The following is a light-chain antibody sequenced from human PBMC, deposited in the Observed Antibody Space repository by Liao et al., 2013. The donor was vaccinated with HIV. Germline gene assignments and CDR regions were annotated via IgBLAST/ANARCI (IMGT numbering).Light chain of an antibody. CDR1: TLGDKY. Sequence: SYELTQPPSVSVSPGQTATITCSGDTLGDKYAFWYQQRPGQSPVLVIYEDSQRPSGIPERFSGSTSGNTATLTISETQAMDEADYYCQAWDSSTAIFGGGTKLTVL. J-gene: IGLJ2*01. CDR2: EDS. V-gene: IGLV3-1*01. CDR3: QAWDSSTAI.